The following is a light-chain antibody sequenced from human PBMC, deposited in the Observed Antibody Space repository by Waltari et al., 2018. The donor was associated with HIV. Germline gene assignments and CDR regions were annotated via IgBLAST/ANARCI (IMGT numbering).Light chain of an antibody. J-gene: IGLJ3*02. CDR1: TLPKRT. V-gene: IGLV3-10*01. Sequence: YELRQPPSVSVSPGQTATITCYGDTLPKRTAYWYQQKSGQAPLLVIYDDNKRPSGIPDRFSGSTSGTMATLTVSRAQVEDEGDYYCYSTDTTGYERVFGGGTKLTVL. CDR2: DDN. CDR3: YSTDTTGYERV.